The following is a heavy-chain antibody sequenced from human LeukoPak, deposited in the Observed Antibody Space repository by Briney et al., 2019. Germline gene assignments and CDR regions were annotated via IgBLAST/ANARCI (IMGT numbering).Heavy chain of an antibody. Sequence: GGSLRLSCAASGFTFSSYEMNWVRQAPGKGLEWAGRSRNKANSYTTEYAASVKGRFSISRDNSRNSLYLQMNSLKTEDTAVYYCARRVATSFDYWGQGTLVTVSS. V-gene: IGHV3-72*01. CDR2: SRNKANSYTT. CDR1: GFTFSSYE. D-gene: IGHD5-12*01. J-gene: IGHJ4*02. CDR3: ARRVATSFDY.